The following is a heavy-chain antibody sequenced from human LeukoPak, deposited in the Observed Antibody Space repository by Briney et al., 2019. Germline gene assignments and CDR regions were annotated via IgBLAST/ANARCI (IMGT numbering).Heavy chain of an antibody. D-gene: IGHD3-9*01. V-gene: IGHV1-2*02. CDR2: INPNSGGT. J-gene: IGHJ4*02. CDR3: ARGLSRYFDPFDY. Sequence: SVKVSCKASGYTFTGYYMHWVRQAPGQGLEWMGWINPNSGGTNYAQKFQGRVTMTRDTSISTAYMELSRLRPDDTGVYYCARGLSRYFDPFDYWGQGTLVTVSS. CDR1: GYTFTGYY.